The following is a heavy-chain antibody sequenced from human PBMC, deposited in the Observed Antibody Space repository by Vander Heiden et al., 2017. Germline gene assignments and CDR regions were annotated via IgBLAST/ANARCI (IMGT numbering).Heavy chain of an antibody. CDR1: GSTVSCHG. D-gene: IGHD2-8*01. Sequence: QVQLVGAGGGVVLPGRSLSLPCAASGSTVSCHGIHTRRQAPGKGLEWVAVISYDGSNKYYADSVKGRFTISRDNSKNTLYLQMNSLRAEDTAVYYCAKNVGYCTNGVCYPYYYYGMDVWGQGTTVTVSS. J-gene: IGHJ6*02. V-gene: IGHV3-30*18. CDR3: AKNVGYCTNGVCYPYYYYGMDV. CDR2: ISYDGSNK.